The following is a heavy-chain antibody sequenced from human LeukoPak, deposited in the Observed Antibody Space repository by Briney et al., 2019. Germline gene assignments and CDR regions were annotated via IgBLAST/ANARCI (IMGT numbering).Heavy chain of an antibody. J-gene: IGHJ4*02. Sequence: GGSLRLSCAASGFMFSSYSMTWVRQAPGKGLEWVSVTYSSGSTHYADSVKGRFTISRDSSKNTLYLQMNSLRAEDTAVYYCATESYGATWGQGTLVTVSS. D-gene: IGHD1-26*01. CDR3: ATESYGAT. CDR1: GFMFSSYS. CDR2: TYSSGST. V-gene: IGHV3-53*01.